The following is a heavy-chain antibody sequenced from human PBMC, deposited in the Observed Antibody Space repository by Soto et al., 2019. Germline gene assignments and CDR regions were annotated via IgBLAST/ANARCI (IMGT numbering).Heavy chain of an antibody. CDR1: GGTFSSYA. Sequence: QVQLVQSGAEVKKPGSSVKVSCKASGGTFSSYAISWVRQAPGQGLEWMGGIIPIFGTANYAQKFQGRVTITADETTSTAYMELSSLRSEDTAVYYCARALCSGGSCYYYYYGMHVWGQGTTVTVSS. V-gene: IGHV1-69*01. J-gene: IGHJ6*02. CDR2: IIPIFGTA. D-gene: IGHD2-15*01. CDR3: ARALCSGGSCYYYYYGMHV.